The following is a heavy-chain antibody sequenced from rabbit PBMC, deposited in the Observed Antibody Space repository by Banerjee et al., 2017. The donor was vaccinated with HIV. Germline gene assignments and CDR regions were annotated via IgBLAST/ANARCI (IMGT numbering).Heavy chain of an antibody. J-gene: IGHJ4*01. D-gene: IGHD4-2*01. CDR3: ARDAGYAGSNL. CDR2: IYTGSSGST. V-gene: IGHV1S45*01. Sequence: SSSYWICWVRQAPGKGLEWIACIYTGSSGSTYYANWAKGRFTVSKTSSTTVTLQMTSLTAADTATYFCARDAGYAGSNLWGPGTLVTVS. CDR1: SSSYW.